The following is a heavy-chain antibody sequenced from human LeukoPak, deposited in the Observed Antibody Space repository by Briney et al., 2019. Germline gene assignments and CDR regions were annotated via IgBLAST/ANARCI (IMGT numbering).Heavy chain of an antibody. CDR1: GDSVSANA. V-gene: IGHV6-1*01. Sequence: SQTLSLTCDISGDSVSANAWTWIRQSPLRGLEWLGRTYYKSTWHNEHALSLRGRITIRPDTSKNQFSLHLTSVTPDDPAVYFCARDIVAGCDSWGQGTLVTVSS. J-gene: IGHJ4*02. CDR2: TYYKSTWHN. D-gene: IGHD3-22*01. CDR3: ARDIVAGCDS.